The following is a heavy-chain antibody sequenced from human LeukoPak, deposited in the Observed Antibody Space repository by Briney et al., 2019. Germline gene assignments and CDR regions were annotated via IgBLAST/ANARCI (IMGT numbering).Heavy chain of an antibody. Sequence: ASVKVSCKVSGYTLTELSMHWGRQAPGKGLEWMGGFDPEDGETIYAQKFQGRVTMTRDTSTSTVYMELSSLRSEDTAVYYCALGVSYDFWSGPITRWYYYYYYGMDVWGQGTTVTVSS. J-gene: IGHJ6*02. CDR1: GYTLTELS. CDR3: ALGVSYDFWSGPITRWYYYYYYGMDV. V-gene: IGHV1-24*01. CDR2: FDPEDGET. D-gene: IGHD3-3*01.